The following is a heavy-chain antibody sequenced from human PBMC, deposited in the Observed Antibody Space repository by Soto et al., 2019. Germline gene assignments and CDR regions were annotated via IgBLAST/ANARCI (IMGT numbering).Heavy chain of an antibody. Sequence: QVQLQESGPGLVKPSGTLSLTCAVSDGSISSSNWWNWVRQPPGKGLEWIGEIYPGGSINYNPSLKSRLTISVDKSKNQNSLNLTSVTAADTAVYYCASADFDYWGQGTLVTVSS. CDR2: IYPGGSI. CDR3: ASADFDY. V-gene: IGHV4-4*02. J-gene: IGHJ4*02. CDR1: DGSISSSNW.